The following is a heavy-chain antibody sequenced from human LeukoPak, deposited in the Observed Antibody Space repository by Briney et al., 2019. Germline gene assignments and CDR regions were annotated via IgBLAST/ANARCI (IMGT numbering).Heavy chain of an antibody. D-gene: IGHD3-22*01. J-gene: IGHJ4*02. V-gene: IGHV3-21*01. Sequence: GGSLRLSCAASGFTFSSYSMNWIRQAPGKGLEWVSSISSSSSYIYYADSVKGRFTISRDNAKNSLYLQMNSLRAEDTAVYYCARVPVYDSSGYYDYWGQGTLVTVSS. CDR1: GFTFSSYS. CDR2: ISSSSSYI. CDR3: ARVPVYDSSGYYDY.